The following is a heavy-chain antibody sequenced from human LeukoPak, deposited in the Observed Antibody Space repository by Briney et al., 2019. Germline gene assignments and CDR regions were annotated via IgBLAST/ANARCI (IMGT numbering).Heavy chain of an antibody. CDR3: ATDLAGLFDY. CDR1: GFTFSSSW. V-gene: IGHV3-74*01. J-gene: IGHJ4*02. Sequence: PWGSVTLSCAASGFTFSSSWMHWVRQAPGEGLVWVSRNPDGTTTSYADSVKGRFTISRHNARNTLFLQMNSLRVDDTAVYYCATDLAGLFDYWGRGTLVSVSS. CDR2: NPDGTTT.